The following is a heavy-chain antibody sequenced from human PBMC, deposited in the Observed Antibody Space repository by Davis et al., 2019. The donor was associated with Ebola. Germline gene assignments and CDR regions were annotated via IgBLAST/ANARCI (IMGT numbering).Heavy chain of an antibody. CDR3: ARDLGVPSAPFDF. CDR1: GFPFSSYA. Sequence: GESLKISCAASGFPFSSYAMHWVRQAPGKELEWVALISSDGYRKHYADSLKGRVTISRDISKMFLQMDSLRPEDTAVYFCARDLGVPSAPFDFWGQGTLVTVSS. V-gene: IGHV3-30*03. J-gene: IGHJ4*02. D-gene: IGHD2-2*01. CDR2: ISSDGYRK.